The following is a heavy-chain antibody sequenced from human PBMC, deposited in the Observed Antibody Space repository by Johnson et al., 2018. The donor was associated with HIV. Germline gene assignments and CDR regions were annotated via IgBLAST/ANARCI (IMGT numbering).Heavy chain of an antibody. Sequence: QVQLVESGGGVVQPGRSLRLSCAASGFTFSSYGIHWVRQAPGKGLEWVAVISYDGSNKYYADSVKGRFTISRDNSKNTLYLQMNSLRAEDTAVDYCAKASFTEREDDAFDIWGQGTMVTVSS. CDR1: GFTFSSYG. V-gene: IGHV3-33*06. CDR2: ISYDGSNK. J-gene: IGHJ3*02. CDR3: AKASFTEREDDAFDI. D-gene: IGHD1-26*01.